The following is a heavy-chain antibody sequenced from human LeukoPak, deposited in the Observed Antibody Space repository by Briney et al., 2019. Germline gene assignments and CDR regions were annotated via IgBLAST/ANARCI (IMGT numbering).Heavy chain of an antibody. V-gene: IGHV1-18*04. Sequence: ASVKVSYKASGYTFTNYGLSWVRQAPGQGREWMGWINVYNGKTNYTQKFQGRDTMTTDTSTSTACMELRSLRSDDTALYYCARAAYSSGWPVLIPYYFDYWGQGTLVTVAS. CDR2: INVYNGKT. CDR1: GYTFTNYG. D-gene: IGHD6-19*01. CDR3: ARAAYSSGWPVLIPYYFDY. J-gene: IGHJ4*02.